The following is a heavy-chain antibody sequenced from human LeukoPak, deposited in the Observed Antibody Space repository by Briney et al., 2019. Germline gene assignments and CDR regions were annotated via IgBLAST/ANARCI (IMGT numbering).Heavy chain of an antibody. CDR2: ISGSGGST. V-gene: IGHV3-23*01. CDR3: AKVEGPYCSTGSCYSGD. J-gene: IGHJ4*02. D-gene: IGHD2-15*01. Sequence: GGSLRLSCAASGFTFSSFAMSWVRQAPGKGLEWVSAISGSGGSTYYADSVKGRFTISRDNSKNTLYLQMNSLRAEDTAVYYCAKVEGPYCSTGSCYSGDWGQGTLVTVSS. CDR1: GFTFSSFA.